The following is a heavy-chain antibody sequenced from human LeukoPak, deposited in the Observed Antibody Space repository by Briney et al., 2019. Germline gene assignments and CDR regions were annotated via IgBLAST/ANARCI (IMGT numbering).Heavy chain of an antibody. D-gene: IGHD6-6*01. CDR3: ARDGQLVDYEVDY. Sequence: SETLSLTCTVSGGSISSSAYHWGWIRQPPGKGLEWIGSIHIGGSTYYNPSFKSRVTISVDTSKNQFSLKLSSVTAADTAVYYCARDGQLVDYEVDYWGQGTLVTVSS. CDR2: IHIGGST. V-gene: IGHV4-39*02. J-gene: IGHJ4*02. CDR1: GGSISSSAYH.